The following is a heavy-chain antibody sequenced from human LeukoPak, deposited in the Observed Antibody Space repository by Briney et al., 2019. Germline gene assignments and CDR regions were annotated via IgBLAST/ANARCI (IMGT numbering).Heavy chain of an antibody. CDR3: ARVAYSSGRYGY. Sequence: PGGSLRLSCAASGFTFSSYGMHWVRQAPGKGLEWVSRINSDGSSTSYADSVKGRFTISRDNAKNTLYLQMNSLGAEDTAVYYCARVAYSSGRYGYWGQGTLVTVSS. V-gene: IGHV3-74*01. CDR2: INSDGSST. D-gene: IGHD6-19*01. J-gene: IGHJ4*02. CDR1: GFTFSSYG.